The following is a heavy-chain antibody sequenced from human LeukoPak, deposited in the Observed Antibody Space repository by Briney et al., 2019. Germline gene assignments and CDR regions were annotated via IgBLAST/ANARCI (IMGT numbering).Heavy chain of an antibody. CDR1: GFTFSNYA. Sequence: GGFLRLSCAASGFTFSNYAITWVRQAPGKGLEWVSAISGSGGSTYYADSVKGRFTISRDNSKNTLYLQMNSLRAEDTAVYYCAKDLRESVVVRTFDYWGQGTLVTVSS. V-gene: IGHV3-23*01. D-gene: IGHD3-22*01. CDR3: AKDLRESVVVRTFDY. CDR2: ISGSGGST. J-gene: IGHJ4*02.